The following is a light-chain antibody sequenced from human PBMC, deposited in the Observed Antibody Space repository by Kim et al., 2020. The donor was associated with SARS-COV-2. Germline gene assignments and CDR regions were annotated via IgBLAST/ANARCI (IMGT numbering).Light chain of an antibody. J-gene: IGLJ3*02. Sequence: AFGQTVRLTCQGDSLRNYYATWYQQRPGQAPTLVLYGKYDRPSGIPDRFSGSASGNTASLTITGAQAEDEGDYYCSSRDSTGDHVVFGGGTQLTVL. CDR3: SSRDSTGDHVV. V-gene: IGLV3-19*01. CDR1: SLRNYY. CDR2: GKY.